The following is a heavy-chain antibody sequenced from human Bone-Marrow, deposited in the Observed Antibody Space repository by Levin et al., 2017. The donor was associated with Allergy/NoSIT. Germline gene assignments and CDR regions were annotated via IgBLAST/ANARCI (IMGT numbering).Heavy chain of an antibody. J-gene: IGHJ6*02. CDR1: GGSINTENYY. CDR2: ISYRRS. V-gene: IGHV4-39*01. D-gene: IGHD3-16*01. Sequence: SQTLSLTCTVSGGSINTENYYWGWIRQPPGKGLEWIGSISYRRSYYSPSLRTRLTISVDTSRNQLTLKLRSVTAADTATYFCTRLTRELSRYYYDMDVWGQGTTVSVSS. CDR3: TRLTRELSRYYYDMDV.